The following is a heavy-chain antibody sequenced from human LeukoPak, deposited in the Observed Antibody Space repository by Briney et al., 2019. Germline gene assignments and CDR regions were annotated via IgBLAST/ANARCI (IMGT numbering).Heavy chain of an antibody. CDR1: GVSISSNLW. V-gene: IGHV4-4*02. CDR3: ARAAGSGLIDY. Sequence: SETLSLTCAVSGVSISSNLWWTWVRQPPGKGLEWIAEIHHSGSINYNPSLKSRVTISLDTSKNQFSLNLNSVTAADTAFFCARAAGSGLIDYWGQGILVIVSS. D-gene: IGHD6-19*01. CDR2: IHHSGSI. J-gene: IGHJ4*02.